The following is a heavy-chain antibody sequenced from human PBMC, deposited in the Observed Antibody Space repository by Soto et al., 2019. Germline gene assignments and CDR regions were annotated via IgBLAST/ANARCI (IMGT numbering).Heavy chain of an antibody. V-gene: IGHV3-21*01. D-gene: IGHD6-13*01. Sequence: WGSLILTSASYGFTFRRFTMHWVRQAPGKGLEWVSTISSNSAYIYYTDALRGRFTISRDNAKNSLHLQMNSLRAEDTAVYYCTRDASRDSSARGWFDPWGPGTLVTVSS. CDR3: TRDASRDSSARGWFDP. CDR1: GFTFRRFT. J-gene: IGHJ5*02. CDR2: ISSNSAYI.